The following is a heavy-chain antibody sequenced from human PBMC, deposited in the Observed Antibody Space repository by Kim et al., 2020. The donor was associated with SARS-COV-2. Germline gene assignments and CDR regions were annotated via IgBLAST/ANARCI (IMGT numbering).Heavy chain of an antibody. J-gene: IGHJ5*02. CDR3: SRHYLGSAWHP. D-gene: IGHD1-1*01. CDR2: IYYSGIT. V-gene: IGHV4-39*01. CDR1: GGSISGSSYY. Sequence: SETLSLTCTVSGGSISGSSYYWGWIRQPPGKGLEWIGSIYYSGITYYKPSLKSRVTISVDTSKNQFSLKLTSVTAADTAIYYCSRHYLGSAWHPCGQGTLVTVSS.